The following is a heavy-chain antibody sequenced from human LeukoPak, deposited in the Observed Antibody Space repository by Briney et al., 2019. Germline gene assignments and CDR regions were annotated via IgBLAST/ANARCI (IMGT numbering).Heavy chain of an antibody. CDR3: VRQTYYYDSSGYYFGY. Sequence: TGGSLRLSCAASGFTVSSNYMSWVRQAPGKGLEWVSVIYSGGSTYYADSVKGRFTISRDISKNTLYLQMNSLRAEDTAVYYCVRQTYYYDSSGYYFGYWGQGTLVTVSS. CDR2: IYSGGST. D-gene: IGHD3-22*01. CDR1: GFTVSSNY. J-gene: IGHJ4*02. V-gene: IGHV3-66*04.